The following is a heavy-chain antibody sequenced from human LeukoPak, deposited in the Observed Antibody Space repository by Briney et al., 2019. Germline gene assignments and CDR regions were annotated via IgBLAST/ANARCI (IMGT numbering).Heavy chain of an antibody. Sequence: WASVTVSFKASVYTFTSYGISWVRQAPGQGLEGMGWISAYNGNTNYAQKLQGRVTMTTDTSTSTAYMELRSLRSDDTAVYYCARDPTTLYYYDSSGYLRAFDIWGQGTMVTVSS. CDR3: ARDPTTLYYYDSSGYLRAFDI. CDR2: ISAYNGNT. V-gene: IGHV1-18*01. CDR1: VYTFTSYG. D-gene: IGHD3-22*01. J-gene: IGHJ3*02.